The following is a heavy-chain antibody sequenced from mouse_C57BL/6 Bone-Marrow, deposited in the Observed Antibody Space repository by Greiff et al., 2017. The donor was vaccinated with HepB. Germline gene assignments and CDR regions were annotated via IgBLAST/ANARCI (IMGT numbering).Heavy chain of an antibody. CDR2: IDPSDSYT. CDR1: GYTFTSYW. Sequence: QVQLQQSGAELVKPGASVKLSCKASGYTFTSYWMQWVKQRPGQGLEWIGEIDPSDSYTNYNQKFKGKATLTVDTSSSTAYMQLSSLTSEDSAVYYCARGYYGNFDYWGQGTTLTVSS. J-gene: IGHJ2*01. CDR3: ARGYYGNFDY. V-gene: IGHV1-50*01. D-gene: IGHD2-1*01.